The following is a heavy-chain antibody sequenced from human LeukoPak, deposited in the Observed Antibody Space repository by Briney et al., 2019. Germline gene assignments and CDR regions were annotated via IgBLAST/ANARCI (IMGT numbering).Heavy chain of an antibody. D-gene: IGHD3-22*01. V-gene: IGHV3-7*01. CDR2: IKQDGSEK. CDR3: AKVLYYYDSSGYYYFDY. Sequence: PEGPLRLSCAASGFTFSSYWMSWVRQAPGKGLEWVANIKQDGSEKYYVDSVKGRFTISRDNAKNSLYLQMNSLRAEDTAVYYCAKVLYYYDSSGYYYFDYWGQGTLVTVSS. CDR1: GFTFSSYW. J-gene: IGHJ4*02.